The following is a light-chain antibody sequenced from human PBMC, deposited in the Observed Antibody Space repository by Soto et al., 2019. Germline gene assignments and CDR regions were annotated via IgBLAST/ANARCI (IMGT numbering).Light chain of an antibody. J-gene: IGKJ1*01. CDR3: QQYGSSPRT. Sequence: EIVSTQSPGTLSLSPGERATLSCRASQSVSTSQLAWYQQKPGQAPRLLIFGASSRATGIPDRFRGSGSGTDFTLTISRLEPEDFAVHYCQQYGSSPRTFGQGTKVDIK. V-gene: IGKV3-20*01. CDR1: QSVSTSQ. CDR2: GAS.